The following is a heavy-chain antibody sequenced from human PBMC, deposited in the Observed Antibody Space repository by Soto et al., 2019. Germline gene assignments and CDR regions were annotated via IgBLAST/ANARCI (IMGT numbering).Heavy chain of an antibody. CDR1: GYTFTSYG. CDR2: ISAYNGDT. Sequence: QVQLVQSGAAVKKPGASVKVSCKASGYTFTSYGFSWVRQAPGQGLEWMGWISAYNGDTNYAQKLQGRVTMTTDTSTSTAYMELRSLRSDDMAVYYCASYHLNSYYYGMDVWGQGTTVTVSS. V-gene: IGHV1-18*03. CDR3: ASYHLNSYYYGMDV. J-gene: IGHJ6*02.